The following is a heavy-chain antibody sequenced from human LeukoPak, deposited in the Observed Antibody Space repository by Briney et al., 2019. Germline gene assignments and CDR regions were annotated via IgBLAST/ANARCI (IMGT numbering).Heavy chain of an antibody. V-gene: IGHV4-34*01. D-gene: IGHD3-10*01. Sequence: SETLSLTCAVYGGSFSGYYWSWIRQPPGKGLEWIGEINHSGSTNYNPSLKSRVTISVDTSKNQFSLKLSPVAAADTAVYYCARGTYYYGSGSYNFDYWGQGTLVTVSS. CDR1: GGSFSGYY. CDR3: ARGTYYYGSGSYNFDY. CDR2: INHSGST. J-gene: IGHJ4*02.